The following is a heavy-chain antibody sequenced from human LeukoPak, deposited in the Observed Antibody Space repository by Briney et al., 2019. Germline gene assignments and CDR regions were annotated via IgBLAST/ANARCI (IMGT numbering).Heavy chain of an antibody. V-gene: IGHV5-51*01. D-gene: IGHD3-16*02. Sequence: GESLKISCKGSGYSFTSYWIGWVRQMPGKGLEWMGIIYPGDSDARYSPSFQGQVTISADKSISTAYLQWSSLKASDTAMYYCARHRTDYVWGSYRYADYWGQGTLVTVSS. CDR1: GYSFTSYW. J-gene: IGHJ4*02. CDR3: ARHRTDYVWGSYRYADY. CDR2: IYPGDSDA.